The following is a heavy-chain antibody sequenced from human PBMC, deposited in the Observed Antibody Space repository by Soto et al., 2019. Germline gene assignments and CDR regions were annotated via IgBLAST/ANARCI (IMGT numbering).Heavy chain of an antibody. CDR2: ISAYNGNT. CDR3: ARDLGGLNRGWYEPFDY. CDR1: GYTFTSYF. Sequence: ASVKVSCKASGYTFTSYFISWVRQAPGQGLEWMGWISAYNGNTNYAQKLQGRVTMTTDTSTSTAYMELRSLRSDDTAVYYCARDLGGLNRGWYEPFDYWGQGTLVTVSS. J-gene: IGHJ4*02. V-gene: IGHV1-18*01. D-gene: IGHD6-19*01.